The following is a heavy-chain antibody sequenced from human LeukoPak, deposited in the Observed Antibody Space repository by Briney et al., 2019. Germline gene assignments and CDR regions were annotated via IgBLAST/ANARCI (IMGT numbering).Heavy chain of an antibody. CDR2: INHNGAT. V-gene: IGHV4-34*01. J-gene: IGHJ5*02. Sequence: SSETLSLTCAVYGGSFSDYYWSWIRQPPGRGLEWIGEINHNGATKYNPSLKSRVTMSVDTSKNQFSLKLNSVTAADTAVYYCAKNNWFDPWGQGTLVTVSS. CDR3: AKNNWFDP. CDR1: GGSFSDYY.